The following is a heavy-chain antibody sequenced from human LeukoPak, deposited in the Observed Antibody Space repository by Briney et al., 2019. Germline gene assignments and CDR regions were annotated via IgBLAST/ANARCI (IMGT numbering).Heavy chain of an antibody. D-gene: IGHD7-27*01. CDR3: TRGCVGIDY. CDR1: GFTFSSYW. CDR2: IDTDGSST. J-gene: IGHJ4*02. Sequence: GGSLRLSCAASGFTFSSYWMHWVRRAPGKGLVWVSRIDTDGSSTIYADSVKGRFTISRDNAKNTLYLQMNGLRAEDTAVYYCTRGCVGIDYWGQGTLVTVSS. V-gene: IGHV3-74*01.